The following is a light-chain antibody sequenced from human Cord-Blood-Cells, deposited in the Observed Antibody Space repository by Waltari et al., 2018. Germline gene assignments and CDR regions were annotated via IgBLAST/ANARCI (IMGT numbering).Light chain of an antibody. CDR2: DAS. CDR3: QQRSNWPPYT. CDR1: QSVTSY. Sequence: ESVLTQSPATLSLSPGERAPLSCRASQSVTSYLAWYQQKPGQAPRLLIYDASNRATGIPARFSGSGAWTDFTLTISSLEPEDFAVYYCQQRSNWPPYTFGQGTKLEIK. J-gene: IGKJ2*01. V-gene: IGKV3-11*01.